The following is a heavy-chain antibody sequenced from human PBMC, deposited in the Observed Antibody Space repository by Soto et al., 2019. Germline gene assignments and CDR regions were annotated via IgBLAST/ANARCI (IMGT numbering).Heavy chain of an antibody. Sequence: ESGPTLVNPTQTLTLTCTFSGFSLSTSGVSVGWIRQPPGKALEWLALIYWDDDKRYSPSLKDRLAISKGTSSNQVVLTITNVDPGDTATYFCAHAGDYDLLTFDHWGPGTLVTVSS. CDR1: GFSLSTSGVS. V-gene: IGHV2-5*02. CDR3: AHAGDYDLLTFDH. J-gene: IGHJ4*02. CDR2: IYWDDDK. D-gene: IGHD4-17*01.